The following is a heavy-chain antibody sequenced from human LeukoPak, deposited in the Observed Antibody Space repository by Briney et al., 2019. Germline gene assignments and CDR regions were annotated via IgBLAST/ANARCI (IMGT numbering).Heavy chain of an antibody. V-gene: IGHV3-7*03. J-gene: IGHJ4*02. Sequence: PGGSLRLSCAASGFTFSSYWMSWVRQAPGKGLEWVANIKQDGSEKYYADSVKGRFTISRDNAKSSVYLQMNTLRAEDTAVYYCATSADSSGNDWGQGTLVTVSS. CDR3: ATSADSSGND. CDR1: GFTFSSYW. CDR2: IKQDGSEK. D-gene: IGHD3-22*01.